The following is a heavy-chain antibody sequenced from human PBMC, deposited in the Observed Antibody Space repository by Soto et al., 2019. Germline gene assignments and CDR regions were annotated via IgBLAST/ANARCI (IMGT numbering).Heavy chain of an antibody. CDR1: GFTFSSFG. J-gene: IGHJ6*02. D-gene: IGHD7-27*01. CDR3: ARDLSGVPGNYGMDV. V-gene: IGHV3-33*01. Sequence: QVQLVESGGGVVQPGRSLRLSCAASGFTFSSFGMHWVRQAPGKGLEWVAVIWYDGNNKYYADSVKGRFTISRDNSKNTLYLQMNSLRAEDTAVYYCARDLSGVPGNYGMDVWVQGTTVTVSS. CDR2: IWYDGNNK.